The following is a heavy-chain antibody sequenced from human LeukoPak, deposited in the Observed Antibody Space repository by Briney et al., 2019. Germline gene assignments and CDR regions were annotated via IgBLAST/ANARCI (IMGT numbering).Heavy chain of an antibody. CDR2: IIPIFGTA. CDR1: GGTFSSYA. D-gene: IGHD1-7*01. Sequence: WASVKVSCKASGGTFSSYAISWVRQAPGQGLEWMGGIIPIFGTANYAQKFQGRVTITTDESTSTAYMELSSLRSEDTAVYYCARGELELRVDYFDYWGQGTLVTVSS. V-gene: IGHV1-69*05. J-gene: IGHJ4*02. CDR3: ARGELELRVDYFDY.